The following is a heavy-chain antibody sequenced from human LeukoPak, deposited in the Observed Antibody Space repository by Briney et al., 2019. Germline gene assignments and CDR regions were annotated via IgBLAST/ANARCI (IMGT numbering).Heavy chain of an antibody. V-gene: IGHV4-59*08. D-gene: IGHD6-13*01. CDR2: VHYTGST. J-gene: IGHJ2*01. Sequence: SETLSLTCIVSSGSISNYFWSWIRQPPGKGLEWIGYVHYTGSTNYNPSLKSRATISVDTSKKQFSLKLSSVTATDTAVYYCARPAAGQGGDWYFDLWGRGTLVTVSS. CDR1: SGSISNYF. CDR3: ARPAAGQGGDWYFDL.